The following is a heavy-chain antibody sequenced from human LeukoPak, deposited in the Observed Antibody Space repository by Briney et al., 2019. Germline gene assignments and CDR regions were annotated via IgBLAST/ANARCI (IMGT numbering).Heavy chain of an antibody. CDR2: ISFSVNTK. D-gene: IGHD3-16*01. CDR1: GFTFSDYS. CDR3: ARRGRNYYYYYMDV. V-gene: IGHV3-48*04. J-gene: IGHJ6*03. Sequence: PGGSLRLSCAASGFTFSDYSMNWVRQAPGKGLEWVSYISFSVNTKYYGDSVKGRFTISRDNAKNSLYLHIDSLRAEDTAVYYCARRGRNYYYYYMDVWGKGTTVTVSS.